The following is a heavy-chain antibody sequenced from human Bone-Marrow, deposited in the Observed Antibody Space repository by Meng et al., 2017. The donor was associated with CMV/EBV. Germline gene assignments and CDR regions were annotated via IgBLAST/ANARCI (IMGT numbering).Heavy chain of an antibody. J-gene: IGHJ3*01. CDR1: GDSISSSSYY. Sequence: ESLWLTCTVSGDSISSSSYYWGWIRQPPGKGLEWIGSIYYSGSTYYNKSLKSRVSITVDTSNNQFSLKLSSVTAADTAVYYCARYDYDSSSYYLDSFALWGQGTMVTVSS. CDR2: IYYSGST. V-gene: IGHV4-39*01. CDR3: ARYDYDSSSYYLDSFAL. D-gene: IGHD3-22*01.